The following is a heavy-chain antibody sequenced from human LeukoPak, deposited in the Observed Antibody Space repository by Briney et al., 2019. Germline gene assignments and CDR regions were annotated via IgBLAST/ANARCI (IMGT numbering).Heavy chain of an antibody. CDR3: ARTVDWYVDY. CDR2: IYYSGST. CDR1: GRSISSGGYY. J-gene: IGHJ4*02. D-gene: IGHD3-9*01. V-gene: IGHV4-31*03. Sequence: SETLALTCTVSGRSISSGGYYWGRIRQHPGKGLEWISYIYYSGSTYYNPSLKSRVTISVDTSKNQFSLKLSSVTAADTAVYYCARTVDWYVDYWGQGTLVTVSS.